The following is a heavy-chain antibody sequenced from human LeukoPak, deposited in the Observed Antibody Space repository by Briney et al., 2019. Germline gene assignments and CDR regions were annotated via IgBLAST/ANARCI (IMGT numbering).Heavy chain of an antibody. J-gene: IGHJ3*02. CDR1: GFTFSSYA. D-gene: IGHD3-22*01. CDR2: IKQDGSEK. V-gene: IGHV3-7*01. Sequence: TGGSLRLSCAASGFTFSSYAMSWVRQAPGKGLEWVANIKQDGSEKYYVDSVKGRFTISRDNAKNSLYLQMNSLRADDTAVYYCARAPYDSSGPDAFDIWGQGTMVTVSS. CDR3: ARAPYDSSGPDAFDI.